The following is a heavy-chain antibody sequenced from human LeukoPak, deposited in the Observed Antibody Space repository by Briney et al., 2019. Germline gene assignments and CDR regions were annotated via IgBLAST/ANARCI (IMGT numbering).Heavy chain of an antibody. V-gene: IGHV3-23*01. Sequence: GGSLRLSCAASGFTFSSYAMSWVRQAPGKGLEWVSAISGSGGSTYYADSVKGRFTISRDNSKNTLYLQMNSLRAEDTAVYYCASYDFWSGYYSRGTMILDYWGQGTLVTVSS. J-gene: IGHJ4*02. CDR2: ISGSGGST. CDR1: GFTFSSYA. CDR3: ASYDFWSGYYSRGTMILDY. D-gene: IGHD3-3*01.